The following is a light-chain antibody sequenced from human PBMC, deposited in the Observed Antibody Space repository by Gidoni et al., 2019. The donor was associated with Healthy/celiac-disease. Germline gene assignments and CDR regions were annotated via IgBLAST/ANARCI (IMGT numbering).Light chain of an antibody. CDR3: QQSYSTPWT. V-gene: IGKV1-39*01. J-gene: IGKJ1*01. Sequence: DIQITQSPSSLSASVGDRVTITCRASQSISSYLNWYQQKPGKAPKLLIYAAPSLQSGVPSRFSGSGSGTDVTLTISRRQPEEVETYYWQQSYSTPWTFGQGTKVEIK. CDR2: AAP. CDR1: QSISSY.